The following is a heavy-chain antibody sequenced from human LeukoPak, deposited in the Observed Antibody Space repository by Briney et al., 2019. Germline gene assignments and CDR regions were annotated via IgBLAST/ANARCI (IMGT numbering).Heavy chain of an antibody. CDR2: INIDERIT. CDR3: AKIGGGSGWDYFDY. J-gene: IGHJ4*02. D-gene: IGHD6-19*01. V-gene: IGHV3-74*01. CDR1: GFSFSTQR. Sequence: GGSLRLSCAASGFSFSTQRMHWVRHAPGKGLVWVSYINIDERITGYADSVKGRFTISRDNAKNTLYLQMNSLRAEDTAVYYCAKIGGGSGWDYFDYWGQGTLVTVSS.